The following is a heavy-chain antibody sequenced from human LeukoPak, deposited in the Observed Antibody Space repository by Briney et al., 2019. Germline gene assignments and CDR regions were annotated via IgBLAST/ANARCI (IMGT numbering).Heavy chain of an antibody. CDR3: ARGRGLPSLLWFGETMTDPTDV. V-gene: IGHV1-8*01. Sequence: ASVKVSCKASGYTFTSYDINWVRQATGQGLEWMGWMNPNSGNTGYAQKFQGRVTMTRNTSISTAYMELSSLRSEDTAVYYCARGRGLPSLLWFGETMTDPTDVWGQGTTVTVSS. J-gene: IGHJ6*02. D-gene: IGHD3-10*01. CDR2: MNPNSGNT. CDR1: GYTFTSYD.